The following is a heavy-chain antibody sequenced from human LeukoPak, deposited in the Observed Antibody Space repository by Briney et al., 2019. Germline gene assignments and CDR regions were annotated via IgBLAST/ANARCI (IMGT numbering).Heavy chain of an antibody. V-gene: IGHV3-9*01. D-gene: IGHD6-19*01. CDR1: GFTFDDYA. CDR2: ISWNSGSI. Sequence: GGSLRLSCAASGFTFDDYAMHWVRQAPGKGLEWVSGISWNSGSIGYADSVKGRFTISRDNAKNSLYLQMNSLRAEDTALYYCAKAGIAVAGTCWFDPWGQGTLVTVSS. CDR3: AKAGIAVAGTCWFDP. J-gene: IGHJ5*02.